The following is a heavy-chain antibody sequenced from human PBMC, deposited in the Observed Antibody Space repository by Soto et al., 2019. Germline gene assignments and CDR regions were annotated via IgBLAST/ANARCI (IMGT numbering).Heavy chain of an antibody. D-gene: IGHD6-13*01. V-gene: IGHV4-4*07. CDR2: IYTSGST. J-gene: IGHJ5*02. Sequence: SETLSLTCTVSGGSISSYYWSWIRQPAGKGLEWIGRIYTSGSTNYNPSLKSRVTMSVDTSKNQFSLKLSSVTAADTAVYYCARWQQPEEGGWFDPWGQGTLVTVSS. CDR3: ARWQQPEEGGWFDP. CDR1: GGSISSYY.